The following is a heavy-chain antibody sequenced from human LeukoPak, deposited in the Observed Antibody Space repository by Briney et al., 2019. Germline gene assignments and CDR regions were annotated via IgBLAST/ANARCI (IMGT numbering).Heavy chain of an antibody. CDR2: VSTGSNYI. CDR3: AKDYNWLYYFDY. Sequence: GGSLRLSCTASGFTFSSCLNWVRQTPGKGLEWVSSVSTGSNYIYYADSVKGRFTISRDNDKNSLYLQMNSLRVEDTAVYYCAKDYNWLYYFDYWGQGTLVTVSS. J-gene: IGHJ4*02. CDR1: GFTFSSC. V-gene: IGHV3-21*01. D-gene: IGHD1-1*01.